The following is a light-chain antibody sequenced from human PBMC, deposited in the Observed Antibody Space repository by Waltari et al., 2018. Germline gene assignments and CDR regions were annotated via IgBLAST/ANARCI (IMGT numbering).Light chain of an antibody. CDR1: SSDVGGYTY. J-gene: IGLJ2*01. V-gene: IGLV2-8*01. CDR3: SSYAGGNNLI. Sequence: QSALTQPPSASGSPGQSVPIPCTGTSSDVGGYTYVSWYQQHPGKAPKLMIYEVSKRPSGVPDRFSGSKSGNTASLTVSGLQAEDEADYYCSSYAGGNNLIFGGGTKLTVL. CDR2: EVS.